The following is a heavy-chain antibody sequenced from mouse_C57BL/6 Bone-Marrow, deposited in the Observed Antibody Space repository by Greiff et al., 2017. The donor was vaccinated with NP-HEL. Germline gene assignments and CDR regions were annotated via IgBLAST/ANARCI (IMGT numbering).Heavy chain of an antibody. CDR2: IYPGDGDT. Sequence: QVQLKQSGAELVKPGASVKISCKASGYAFSSYWMNWVKQRPGKGLEWIGQIYPGDGDTNYNGKFKGKATLTADKSSSTAYMQLSSLTSEDSAVYFCARWPWDGYCDYWGQGTTLTVSS. V-gene: IGHV1-80*01. J-gene: IGHJ2*01. CDR1: GYAFSSYW. D-gene: IGHD4-1*01. CDR3: ARWPWDGYCDY.